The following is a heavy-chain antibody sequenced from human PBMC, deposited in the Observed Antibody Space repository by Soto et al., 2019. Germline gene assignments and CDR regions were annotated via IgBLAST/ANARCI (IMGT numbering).Heavy chain of an antibody. CDR3: ARDSPIGSTFSGYEAIDY. D-gene: IGHD5-12*01. J-gene: IGHJ4*02. Sequence: SVKVSCTTSGGTFSNDIFTWVRQAPAHGLEWMGRIIPLLDITNYAQKFQGRVTITADKSTSTAYMELNSLRSEDTAVYYCARDSPIGSTFSGYEAIDYWGQGTLVTLSS. CDR1: GGTFSNDI. V-gene: IGHV1-69*04. CDR2: IIPLLDIT.